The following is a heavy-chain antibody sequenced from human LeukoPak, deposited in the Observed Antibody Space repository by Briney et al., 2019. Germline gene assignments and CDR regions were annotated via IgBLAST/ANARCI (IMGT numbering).Heavy chain of an antibody. CDR3: ARDRGDIVVVPAASGAFDI. J-gene: IGHJ3*02. Sequence: WASVKVSCTASGVTFSSYTISWVRQAPGQGLEWMGRIIPILGIANYAQKFQGRVTITADKSTSTDYMELSSLRSEDTAVYYCARDRGDIVVVPAASGAFDIWGQGTMVTVSS. CDR1: GVTFSSYT. V-gene: IGHV1-69*04. CDR2: IIPILGIA. D-gene: IGHD2-2*01.